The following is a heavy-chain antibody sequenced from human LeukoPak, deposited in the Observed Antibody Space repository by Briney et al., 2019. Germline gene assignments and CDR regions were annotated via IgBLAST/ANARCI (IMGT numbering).Heavy chain of an antibody. CDR2: IAYDGSNK. J-gene: IGHJ4*02. CDR1: GFTFSSYG. V-gene: IGHV3-30*18. Sequence: GGSLTLSCAASGFTFSSYGMHGVRHAPGKGLEWVAVIAYDGSNKYYADSVKRRFTLSRHNSKNTLYLQMNSLRAEDTAVYYCAKDGLGGIAAAGYFDYWGQGTLVTVSS. CDR3: AKDGLGGIAAAGYFDY. D-gene: IGHD6-13*01.